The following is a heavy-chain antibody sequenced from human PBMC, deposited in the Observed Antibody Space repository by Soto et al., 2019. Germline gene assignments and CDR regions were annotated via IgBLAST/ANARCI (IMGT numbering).Heavy chain of an antibody. J-gene: IGHJ4*02. V-gene: IGHV3-73*02. D-gene: IGHD2-2*01. Sequence: EVPLVESGGGLVQPGGSLKLSCAASGFTFSGSAMHWVRQASGKGLEWVGRIRSKANSYATAYAASVKGRFTISRDASENXXYLQMNSLKNEDTAVYYCTRLAGCSSTSCYEFDDYWGQGTLVTVSS. CDR2: IRSKANSYAT. CDR1: GFTFSGSA. CDR3: TRLAGCSSTSCYEFDDY.